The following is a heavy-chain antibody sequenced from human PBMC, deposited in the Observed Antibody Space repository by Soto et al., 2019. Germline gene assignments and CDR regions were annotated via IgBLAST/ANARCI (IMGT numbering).Heavy chain of an antibody. CDR2: IKGEADGGTT. J-gene: IGHJ4*02. V-gene: IGHV3-15*01. Sequence: GGSLRLSCAASGFTFSSYAMSWVRQAPGKGLEWVGRIKGEADGGTTDYAAPVKGRITISRDHSKDTLYLQMNSLKTEDTAVYYCTTGLSNGYYNFDYWGQGTPVTVSS. CDR3: TTGLSNGYYNFDY. CDR1: GFTFSSYA. D-gene: IGHD3-22*01.